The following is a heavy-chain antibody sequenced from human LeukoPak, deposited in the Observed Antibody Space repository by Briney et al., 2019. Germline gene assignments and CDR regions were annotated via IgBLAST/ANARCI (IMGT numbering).Heavy chain of an antibody. V-gene: IGHV3-23*01. D-gene: IGHD5-24*01. J-gene: IGHJ4*02. Sequence: GGSLRLSCAASGFIFSNYARNWARQAPGKGLEWVSAISVTSGSTHYADSVKGRFTVSRDNSQSTMYLQMNNLRAEDTAIYYCVKVRDGYNSPFDYWGQGTQVTVSP. CDR1: GFIFSNYA. CDR2: ISVTSGST. CDR3: VKVRDGYNSPFDY.